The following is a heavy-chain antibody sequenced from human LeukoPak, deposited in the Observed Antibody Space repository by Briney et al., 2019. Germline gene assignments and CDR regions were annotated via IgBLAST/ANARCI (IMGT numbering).Heavy chain of an antibody. Sequence: SVKVSCKASGYTFTSYDINWVRQATGQGLEWMGGIIPIFGTANYAQKFQGRVTITADESTSTAYMELSSLRSEDTAVYYCASRSSSTTHYYYYYMDVWGKGTTVTVSS. V-gene: IGHV1-69*13. D-gene: IGHD2/OR15-2a*01. CDR3: ASRSSSTTHYYYYYMDV. CDR1: GYTFTSYD. J-gene: IGHJ6*03. CDR2: IIPIFGTA.